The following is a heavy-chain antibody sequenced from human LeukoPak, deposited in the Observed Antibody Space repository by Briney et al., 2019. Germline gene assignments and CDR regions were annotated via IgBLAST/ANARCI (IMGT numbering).Heavy chain of an antibody. CDR3: ARVMGTGTGLDY. J-gene: IGHJ4*02. Sequence: GGSLRLSCAASGFTFSSYSMNSVRQAPGKGLEWVSSISSSSSYIYYADSVKGRFTISRDNAKNSLYLQMNSLRAEDTAVYYCARVMGTGTGLDYWGQGTLVTVSS. D-gene: IGHD1-1*01. V-gene: IGHV3-21*01. CDR2: ISSSSSYI. CDR1: GFTFSSYS.